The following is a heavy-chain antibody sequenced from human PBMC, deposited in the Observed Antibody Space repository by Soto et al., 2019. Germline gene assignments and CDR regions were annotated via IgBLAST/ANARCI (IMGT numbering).Heavy chain of an antibody. Sequence: PSQTLSRTCAISGDSVSSNSAAWNWIRQSPSRGLEWLGRTYYRSKWYNDYAVSVKSRITINPDTSKNQFSLQLNSVTPEDTAVYYCARGPTTVTTIWVRQSLYYFDYWGQGTLVTSPQ. D-gene: IGHD4-17*01. V-gene: IGHV6-1*01. J-gene: IGHJ4*02. CDR1: GDSVSSNSAA. CDR2: TYYRSKWYN. CDR3: ARGPTTVTTIWVRQSLYYFDY.